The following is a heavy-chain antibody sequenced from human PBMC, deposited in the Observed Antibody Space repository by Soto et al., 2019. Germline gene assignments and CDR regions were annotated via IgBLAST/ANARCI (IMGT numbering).Heavy chain of an antibody. CDR3: ASGVGYCSSTSCYSPNYYYYCGMDV. D-gene: IGHD2-2*02. V-gene: IGHV4-31*03. CDR2: IYYSGST. J-gene: IGHJ6*02. CDR1: GGSISSGGYY. Sequence: KTSETLSLTCTVSGGSISSGGYYWSWIRQHPGKGLEWIGYIYYSGSTYYNPSLKSRVTISVDTSKNQFSLKLSSVTAADTAVYYCASGVGYCSSTSCYSPNYYYYCGMDVWGQGTTVTVSS.